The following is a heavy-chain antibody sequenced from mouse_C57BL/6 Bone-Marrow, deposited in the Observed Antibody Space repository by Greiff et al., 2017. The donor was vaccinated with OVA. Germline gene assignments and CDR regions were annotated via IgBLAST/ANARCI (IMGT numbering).Heavy chain of an antibody. CDR2: IYPGGGYT. Sequence: QVQLQQSGAELVRPGTSVKMSCKASGYTFTNYWIGWAKQRPGHGLEWIGDIYPGGGYTNYNEKFKGKATLTADKSSSTAYMQFSSLTSEDPAIYYCARNPTRYWYFDVWGTGTTVTVSS. V-gene: IGHV1-63*01. CDR3: ARNPTRYWYFDV. D-gene: IGHD2-13*01. J-gene: IGHJ1*03. CDR1: GYTFTNYW.